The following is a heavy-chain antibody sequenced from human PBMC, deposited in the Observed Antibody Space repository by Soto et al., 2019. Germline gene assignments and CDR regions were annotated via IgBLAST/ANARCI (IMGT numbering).Heavy chain of an antibody. CDR1: GYTFTTYS. CDR2: INAGNGAT. V-gene: IGHV1-3*01. CDR3: ARGQGTYADY. J-gene: IGHJ4*02. Sequence: QVQLVQSGAEVKKPGASVKVSCKTSGYTFTTYSVHWVRQAPGQRLEWMGWINAGNGATKYSQKFQGRVTITRDTSASTAYMELNSLMSEDTTVYYCARGQGTYADYWGQGTLVSVSS. D-gene: IGHD3-10*01.